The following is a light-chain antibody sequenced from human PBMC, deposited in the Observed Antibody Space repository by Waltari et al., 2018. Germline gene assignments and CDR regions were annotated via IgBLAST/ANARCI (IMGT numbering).Light chain of an antibody. Sequence: DIVVTQSPLSLPVTPGEPASISCRSSQSLLHSNGYNYLDWYLQKPGQSPQLLIYLGSNRASGVPDRFSGSGSGTDFTLKISRVEAEDVGVYYCTQSLRALWTFGQGTKVEIK. CDR1: QSLLHSNGYNY. V-gene: IGKV2-28*01. CDR3: TQSLRALWT. CDR2: LGS. J-gene: IGKJ1*01.